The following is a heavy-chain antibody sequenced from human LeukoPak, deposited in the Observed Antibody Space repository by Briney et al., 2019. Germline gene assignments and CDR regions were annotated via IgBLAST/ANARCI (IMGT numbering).Heavy chain of an antibody. CDR3: ARQGYTSSSRFDF. CDR1: GYSFTSYW. CDR2: IYPGDSDT. J-gene: IGHJ4*02. V-gene: IGHV5-51*01. Sequence: GESLKISCQGSGYSFTSYWIGWVRQMPGKGLEWMVIIYPGDSDTRYSPSFQGQVTISADRSISTAYLQWSSLQASDTAMYYCARQGYTSSSRFDFWGQGTLVTVSS. D-gene: IGHD6-6*01.